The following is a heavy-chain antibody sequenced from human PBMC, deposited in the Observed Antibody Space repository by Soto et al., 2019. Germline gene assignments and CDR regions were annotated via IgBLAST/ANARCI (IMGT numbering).Heavy chain of an antibody. J-gene: IGHJ6*02. Sequence: QVQLVESGGGLVKPGGSLRLSCAASGFTFSDYYMSWIRQAPGKGLEWVSYISSSSSYTNYADSVKGRFTISRDNAKNSLYLQMNSLRAEDTAVYYCAATLGYCSGGSCSYYYGMDVWGQGTTVTVSS. D-gene: IGHD2-15*01. CDR3: AATLGYCSGGSCSYYYGMDV. CDR1: GFTFSDYY. V-gene: IGHV3-11*06. CDR2: ISSSSSYT.